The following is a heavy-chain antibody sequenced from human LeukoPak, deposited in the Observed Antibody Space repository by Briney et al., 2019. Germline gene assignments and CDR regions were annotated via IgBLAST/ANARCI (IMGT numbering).Heavy chain of an antibody. CDR1: GFMFSNYY. D-gene: IGHD1-26*01. CDR3: ARVGGSYYLAFDI. J-gene: IGHJ3*02. V-gene: IGHV3-21*01. CDR2: ISSSSSYI. Sequence: GGSLRLSCVGCGFMFSNYYMYWVRQAPGKGLGWVSSISSSSSYIYYADSVKGRFTISRDNAKNSLCLQMNSLRAEDTAVYYCARVGGSYYLAFDIWGQGTMVTVSS.